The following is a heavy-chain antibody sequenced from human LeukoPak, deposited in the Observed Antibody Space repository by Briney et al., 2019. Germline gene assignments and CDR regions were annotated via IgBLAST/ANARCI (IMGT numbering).Heavy chain of an antibody. CDR1: GFTFTNAW. D-gene: IGHD6-13*01. CDR2: IKSKTNGGTT. V-gene: IGHV3-15*01. Sequence: GGSLRLSCAASGFTFTNAWMSWVRQAPGKGLEWVGRIKSKTNGGTTDYAAPVKGRFTISRDDSKNTLYLQMNSLKIEDTAVYYCTTIAAAGQYDYWGQGTLVTVPS. CDR3: TTIAAAGQYDY. J-gene: IGHJ4*02.